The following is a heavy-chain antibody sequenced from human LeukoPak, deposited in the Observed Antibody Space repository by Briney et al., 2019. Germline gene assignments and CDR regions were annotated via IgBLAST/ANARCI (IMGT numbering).Heavy chain of an antibody. V-gene: IGHV4-38-2*02. Sequence: PSETLSLTCTVSGYSISSDYYWGWIRQPPGKGLEWIGSINHSGSTYYNPSLKSRVTISLDTSKNQFSLKLRSVTAADTAVYYCARDRLGEMNEAFDIWGQGTMVTVSS. CDR2: INHSGST. D-gene: IGHD3-10*01. CDR3: ARDRLGEMNEAFDI. CDR1: GYSISSDYY. J-gene: IGHJ3*02.